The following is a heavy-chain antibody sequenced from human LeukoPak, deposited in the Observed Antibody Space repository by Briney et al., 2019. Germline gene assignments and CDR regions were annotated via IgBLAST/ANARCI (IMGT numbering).Heavy chain of an antibody. V-gene: IGHV1-69*13. D-gene: IGHD3-10*01. CDR1: GGTFSSYA. J-gene: IGHJ4*02. Sequence: GVSVKVSCKASGGTFSSYAISWVRQAPGQGLEWMGGIIPIFGTANYAQKFQGRVTITADESTSTAYMELSSLRSEDTAVYYCTREHRGGYYFDYWGQGTLVTVSS. CDR2: IIPIFGTA. CDR3: TREHRGGYYFDY.